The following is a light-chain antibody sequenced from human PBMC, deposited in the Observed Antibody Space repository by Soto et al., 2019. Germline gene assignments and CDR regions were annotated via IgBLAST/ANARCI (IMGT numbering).Light chain of an antibody. CDR2: GAS. Sequence: EIVLTQSPGTQSLSPGDSATLSCRASQSISTYLAWYQQKPGQAPRLLIYGASSRATGVPDRFSGSGSGTDFTLTVSWLEPEDFAVYYCQAYGFSPLTFGGGTKVDIK. CDR1: QSISTY. V-gene: IGKV3-20*01. CDR3: QAYGFSPLT. J-gene: IGKJ4*01.